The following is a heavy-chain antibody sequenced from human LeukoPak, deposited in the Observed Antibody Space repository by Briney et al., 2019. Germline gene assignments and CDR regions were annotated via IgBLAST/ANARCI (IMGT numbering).Heavy chain of an antibody. CDR3: ARARDSSGWDDAFDI. CDR2: IYTSGST. V-gene: IGHV4-39*07. J-gene: IGHJ3*02. D-gene: IGHD6-19*01. CDR1: GGSISSSSYY. Sequence: SETLSLTCTVSGGSISSSSYYWGWIRQPPGKGLEWIGRIYTSGSTNYNPSLKSRVTISVDTSKNQFSLKLSSVTAADTAVYYCARARDSSGWDDAFDIWGQGTMVTVSS.